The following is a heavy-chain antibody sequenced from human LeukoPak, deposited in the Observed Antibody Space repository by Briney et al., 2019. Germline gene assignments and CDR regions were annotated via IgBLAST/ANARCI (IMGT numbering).Heavy chain of an antibody. D-gene: IGHD1-26*01. J-gene: IGHJ4*02. V-gene: IGHV4-61*02. CDR3: TYSGSNYPDY. Sequence: PSETLSLTCTVSGGSISSGSYYWSWIRQPAGKGLEWIGRIYTSGSTNYNPSLKSRVTISLGTSKNQFSLRLSSATAADTAVYYCTYSGSNYPDYWGQGTLVIVSS. CDR1: GGSISSGSYY. CDR2: IYTSGST.